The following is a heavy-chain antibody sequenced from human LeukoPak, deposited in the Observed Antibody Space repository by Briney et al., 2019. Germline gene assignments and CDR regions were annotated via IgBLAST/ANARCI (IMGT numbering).Heavy chain of an antibody. V-gene: IGHV4-59*01. Sequence: PSETLSLTCTVSGGSISNYWWSWSRQPPGKGLEWIGYVFDSGGTNYNPSLKSRVTISVDTSKKQFSLKLSSVTAADTAVCYCARGYSSSWNYFDYWGQGTLVTVSS. CDR3: ARGYSSSWNYFDY. J-gene: IGHJ4*02. CDR2: VFDSGGT. CDR1: GGSISNYW. D-gene: IGHD6-13*01.